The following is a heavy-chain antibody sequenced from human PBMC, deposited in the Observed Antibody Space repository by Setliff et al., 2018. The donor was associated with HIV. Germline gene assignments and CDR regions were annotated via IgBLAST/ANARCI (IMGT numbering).Heavy chain of an antibody. V-gene: IGHV3-21*01. CDR3: ARGPGYNYMDY. Sequence: GGSLRLSCAASGFTLSPYAINWVRQVPGKGLEWISAVSGGVDTTYYADSVKGRFTISRDNAKNSLYLQMNSLRAEDTAVYYCARGPGYNYMDYWGQGTLVTVSS. CDR2: VSGGVDTT. D-gene: IGHD5-12*01. J-gene: IGHJ4*02. CDR1: GFTLSPYA.